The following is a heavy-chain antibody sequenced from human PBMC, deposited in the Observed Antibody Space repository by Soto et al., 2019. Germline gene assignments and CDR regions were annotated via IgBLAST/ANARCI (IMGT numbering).Heavy chain of an antibody. CDR1: GYTVIMSE. V-gene: IGHV1-46*01. CDR2: INPSGGST. D-gene: IGHD3-22*01. J-gene: IGHJ4*02. Sequence: ASVKVASKSSGYTVIMSEIHGMLQAPGQGLEWMGIINPSGGSTTYAQKFQGRVTMTRDTSTSTVYMDLSSLRSEDTAVYYCARSPYSSGYYYAIDYWGQGTQVTVSS. CDR3: ARSPYSSGYYYAIDY.